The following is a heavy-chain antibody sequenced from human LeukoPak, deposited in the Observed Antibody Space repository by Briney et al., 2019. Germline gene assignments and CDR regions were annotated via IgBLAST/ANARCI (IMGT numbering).Heavy chain of an antibody. Sequence: GGSLRLSCAAAGFTFNHYGMHWVRQAPGKGLEWVAVIWSDGTNQYYADSVKGRFTISRDDSGNTVYLQMNSLRPEDTGVYYCARDAQRGFDYSNSLENWGQGTPVTVST. CDR1: GFTFNHYG. CDR2: IWSDGTNQ. D-gene: IGHD4-11*01. CDR3: ARDAQRGFDYSNSLEN. J-gene: IGHJ4*02. V-gene: IGHV3-33*01.